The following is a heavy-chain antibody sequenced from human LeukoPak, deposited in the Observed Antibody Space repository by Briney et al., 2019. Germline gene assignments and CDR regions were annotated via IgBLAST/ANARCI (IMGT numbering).Heavy chain of an antibody. CDR3: ARACSSTSCYDYYYGMDV. Sequence: PGGSLRLSCAASGFTFSSYSMNWVRQAPGKGLEWVSSISSSSSYIYYADSVKGRFTISRDNAKNSLYLQTNSLRAEDTAVYYCARACSSTSCYDYYYGMDVWGKGTTVTVSS. D-gene: IGHD2-2*01. CDR2: ISSSSSYI. J-gene: IGHJ6*04. CDR1: GFTFSSYS. V-gene: IGHV3-21*01.